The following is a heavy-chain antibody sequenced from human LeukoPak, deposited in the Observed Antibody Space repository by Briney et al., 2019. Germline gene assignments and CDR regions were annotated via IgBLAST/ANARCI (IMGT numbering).Heavy chain of an antibody. J-gene: IGHJ6*03. CDR3: ARDGYEVVAATPGYYYYMDV. Sequence: GGSLRLSCAASGFTFRNYGMHWVRQTPGKGLEWVAFIRHDGTHEYLADRVKGRFTISRDNSKSTLYLVLRSLTPEDTAMYYCARDGYEVVAATPGYYYYMDVWGKGTTVTVSS. CDR2: IRHDGTHE. V-gene: IGHV3-30*02. D-gene: IGHD2-15*01. CDR1: GFTFRNYG.